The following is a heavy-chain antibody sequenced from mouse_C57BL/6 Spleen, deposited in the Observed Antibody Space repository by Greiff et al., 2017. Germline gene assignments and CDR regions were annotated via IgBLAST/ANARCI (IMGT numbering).Heavy chain of an antibody. V-gene: IGHV1-64*01. CDR2: IHPNSGST. CDR3: ARSHYGSSYYFDY. Sequence: VQLQQPGAELVKPGASVKLSCKASGYTFTSYWMHWVKQRPGQGLEWIGMIHPNSGSTNYNEKFKSKATLTVDKSSSTPYMQLSSRTSEDSAVYYCARSHYGSSYYFDYWGQGTTLTVSS. CDR1: GYTFTSYW. J-gene: IGHJ2*01. D-gene: IGHD1-1*01.